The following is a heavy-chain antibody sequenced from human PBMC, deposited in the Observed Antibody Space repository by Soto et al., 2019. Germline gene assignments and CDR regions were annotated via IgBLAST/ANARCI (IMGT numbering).Heavy chain of an antibody. CDR3: AREGSTDKAKYYFDY. J-gene: IGHJ4*02. CDR2: MNPSGGNT. Sequence: ASVKVSCNASGYTFTSYDFNWVRQATGQGLEWMGIMNPSGGNTSYAQKFQGRVTMTRDTSTSTVYMELSSLRSEDTAVYYCAREGSTDKAKYYFDYWGQGTLVTVSS. D-gene: IGHD2-2*01. CDR1: GYTFTSYD. V-gene: IGHV1-46*01.